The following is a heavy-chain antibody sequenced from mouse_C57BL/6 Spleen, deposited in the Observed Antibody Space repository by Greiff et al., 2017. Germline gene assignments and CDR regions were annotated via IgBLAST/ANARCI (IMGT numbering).Heavy chain of an antibody. D-gene: IGHD1-1*01. CDR3: ARGYYYGSSLSYWYFDV. Sequence: EVQLQQSGPELVKPGASVKIPCKASGYTFTDYNMDWVKQSHGKSLEWIGDINPNNGGTIYNQKFKGKATLTVDKSSSTAYMELRSLTSEDTAVYYCARGYYYGSSLSYWYFDVWGTGTTVTVSS. CDR1: GYTFTDYN. J-gene: IGHJ1*03. CDR2: INPNNGGT. V-gene: IGHV1-18*01.